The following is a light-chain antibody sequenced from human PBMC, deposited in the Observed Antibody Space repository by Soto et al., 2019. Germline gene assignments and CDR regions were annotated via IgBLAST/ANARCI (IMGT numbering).Light chain of an antibody. J-gene: IGKJ3*01. Sequence: DIQMTQSPTSLSASLGDRVTITCRASQDIRNFVAWYQQKPGKAPKLLIYAASTLQSGVPSRFSGSGSGTDITLIINSLQPEDVATYSCQKYSSVPVFGPGTKVEIK. V-gene: IGKV1-27*01. CDR1: QDIRNF. CDR2: AAS. CDR3: QKYSSVPV.